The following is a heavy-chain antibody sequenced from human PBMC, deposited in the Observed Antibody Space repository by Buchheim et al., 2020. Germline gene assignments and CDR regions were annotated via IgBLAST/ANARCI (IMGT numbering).Heavy chain of an antibody. Sequence: EVQLVETGGGLIQPGGSLRLSCAASGFTVSSNYMSWVRQAPGKGLEWVSGIYNGGSKYYADSVKGRFTILRDNAKNTVYLQMNSLRAEDTAVYYCARKITIFGEYGMDVWGQGTT. D-gene: IGHD3-3*01. CDR1: GFTVSSNY. CDR3: ARKITIFGEYGMDV. V-gene: IGHV3-53*02. CDR2: IYNGGSK. J-gene: IGHJ6*02.